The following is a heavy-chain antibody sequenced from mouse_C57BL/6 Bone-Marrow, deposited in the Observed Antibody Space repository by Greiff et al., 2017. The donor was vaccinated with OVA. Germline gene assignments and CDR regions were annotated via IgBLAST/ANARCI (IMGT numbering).Heavy chain of an antibody. CDR1: GYTFTDYY. D-gene: IGHD1-1*01. J-gene: IGHJ2*01. V-gene: IGHV1-26*01. CDR3: ARLWVYYGSS. CDR2: INPNNGGT. Sequence: VQLQQSGPELVKPGASVKISCKASGYTFTDYYMNWVKQSHGKSLEWIGDINPNNGGTSYNQKFKGKATLTVDTSSSTAYMELRSLTSEDSAVYYCARLWVYYGSSWGQGTTLTVSS.